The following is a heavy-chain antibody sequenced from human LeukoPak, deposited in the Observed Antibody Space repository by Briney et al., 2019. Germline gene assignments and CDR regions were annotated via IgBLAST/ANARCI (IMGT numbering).Heavy chain of an antibody. J-gene: IGHJ4*02. D-gene: IGHD3-10*01. CDR2: ISSSSSYI. V-gene: IGHV3-21*01. Sequence: GGSLRLSRAPSRFTLTSYSMNSVRQAPGKGLGWVSSISSSSSYIYYADSGKGRFTISRDKGKNSLYLQMNSLRAEDTAVYYCASRPTYYYGSGSIHWGQGTLVTVSS. CDR3: ASRPTYYYGSGSIH. CDR1: RFTLTSYS.